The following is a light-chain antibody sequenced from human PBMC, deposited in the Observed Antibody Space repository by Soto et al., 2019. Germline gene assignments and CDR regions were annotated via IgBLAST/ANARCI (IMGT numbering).Light chain of an antibody. V-gene: IGKV1-5*03. CDR3: QQDNSDWT. Sequence: DIQMTQSPSTLSASVGDRVTITCRANQSISSWLAWYQQKPGKAPKLLIYKASSVESGVPSRFSGSGSGTEITLTISSLQPDEEATYYYQQDNSDWTFGQGTKGDIK. J-gene: IGKJ1*01. CDR1: QSISSW. CDR2: KAS.